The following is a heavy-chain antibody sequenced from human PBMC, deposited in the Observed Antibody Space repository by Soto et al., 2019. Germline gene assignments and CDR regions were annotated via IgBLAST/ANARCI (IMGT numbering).Heavy chain of an antibody. Sequence: QVQLVQSGAEVKKPGASVKVSCKASGYTFTGYYMHWVRQAPGQGLEWMGWINPNSGGTNYAQKFKGWVTMTRDTSISTAYMELSRLRSDDTAVYYCARDGGYCSSTSCYDGYNWFDPWGQGTLVTVSS. J-gene: IGHJ5*02. V-gene: IGHV1-2*04. D-gene: IGHD2-2*01. CDR3: ARDGGYCSSTSCYDGYNWFDP. CDR2: INPNSGGT. CDR1: GYTFTGYY.